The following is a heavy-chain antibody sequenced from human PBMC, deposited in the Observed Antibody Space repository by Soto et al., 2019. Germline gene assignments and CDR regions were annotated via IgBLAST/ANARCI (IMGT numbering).Heavy chain of an antibody. Sequence: PXGSLLLSCTASGFTFSRYSMNWVRQAPGKGLEWVSSISSTTNYIYYADSMKGRFTVSRDNAKNSVYLDMNSLSAEDTAVYYCARESEDLTSNFDYWGQGTLVTVSS. CDR1: GFTFSRYS. V-gene: IGHV3-21*01. J-gene: IGHJ4*02. CDR2: ISSTTNYI. CDR3: ARESEDLTSNFDY. D-gene: IGHD7-27*01.